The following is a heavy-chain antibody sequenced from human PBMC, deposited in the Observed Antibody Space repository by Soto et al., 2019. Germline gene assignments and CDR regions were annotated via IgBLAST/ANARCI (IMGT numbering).Heavy chain of an antibody. CDR2: IKRDGSEK. CDR3: AKPVRGSREAV. CDR1: GFTFSAYW. Sequence: EVQLAESGGGLVQPGGSLTLSCAASGFTFSAYWMGWARQAPGPGLQWVATIKRDGSEKYYVDSVTGRFTISRDNDKNSLYLQLTALRAEETGVYYCAKPVRGSREAVWGQGTRVTVSS. J-gene: IGHJ6*02. V-gene: IGHV3-7*05. D-gene: IGHD3-16*01.